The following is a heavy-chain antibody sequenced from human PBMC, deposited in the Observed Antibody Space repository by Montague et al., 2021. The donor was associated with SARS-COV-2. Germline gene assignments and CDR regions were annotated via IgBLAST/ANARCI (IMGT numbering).Heavy chain of an antibody. D-gene: IGHD3-3*01. Sequence: SEPLSLTCTVSGGSISSSSYYRGWIRQPPGKGLEWIGSICYSGSPFYKPSLTRRVTISVDTSKNQFSLKLTSVTAADTAVYYCARHPSISIFGVVITPSWFDPWGQGTLVTVSS. CDR1: GGSISSSSYY. CDR3: ARHPSISIFGVVITPSWFDP. J-gene: IGHJ5*02. V-gene: IGHV4-39*01. CDR2: ICYSGSP.